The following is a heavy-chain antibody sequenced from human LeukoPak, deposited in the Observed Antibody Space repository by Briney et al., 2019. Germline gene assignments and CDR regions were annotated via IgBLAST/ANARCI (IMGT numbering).Heavy chain of an antibody. V-gene: IGHV3-7*01. J-gene: IGHJ4*02. Sequence: GSLRLSCAASGFTFGGYWMSWVRQAPGRGLEWVANINPDGSIKYYVDSIKGRFTISRDNAKNSLYLQMNSLRAEDTAVYYCASGFLQWLYWGQGTLVTVSS. CDR2: INPDGSIK. D-gene: IGHD3-3*01. CDR1: GFTFGGYW. CDR3: ASGFLQWLY.